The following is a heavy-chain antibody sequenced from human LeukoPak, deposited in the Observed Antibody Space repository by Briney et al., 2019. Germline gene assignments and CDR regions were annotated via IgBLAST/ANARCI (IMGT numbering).Heavy chain of an antibody. J-gene: IGHJ5*02. D-gene: IGHD3-10*01. CDR3: ARAFMVRGVIINHQFDP. CDR2: IYYSGST. V-gene: IGHV4-59*01. CDR1: NGSISSFY. Sequence: SETLSLTCTVSNGSISSFYWTWIRQPPGKGLEWIGYIYYSGSTNYNPSLKSRVTISVDTSKNQFSLKLSSVTAADTAVYYCARAFMVRGVIINHQFDPWGQGTLVTVSS.